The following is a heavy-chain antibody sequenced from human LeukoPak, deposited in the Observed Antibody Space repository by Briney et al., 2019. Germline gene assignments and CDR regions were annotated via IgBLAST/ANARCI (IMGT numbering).Heavy chain of an antibody. CDR1: GFSFSSYS. V-gene: IGHV3-48*01. Sequence: GGSLRLSCAASGFSFSSYSLNWVRQAPGKGLEWVSYTSSSSSTIYYVDSVKGRFTISRDNAKNSLYLQMNSLRAEDTAVYYCARDSITMVRGAGGRAFDIWGQGTMVTVSS. J-gene: IGHJ3*02. CDR3: ARDSITMVRGAGGRAFDI. CDR2: TSSSSSTI. D-gene: IGHD3-10*01.